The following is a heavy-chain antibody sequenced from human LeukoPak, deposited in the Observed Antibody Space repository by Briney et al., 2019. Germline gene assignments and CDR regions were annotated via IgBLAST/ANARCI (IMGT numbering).Heavy chain of an antibody. Sequence: PGGSLRLSCAASGFTFSSYAMHWVRQAPGKGLEWVAVISYDGSNKYYADSVKGRFTISGDNSKNTLYLQMNSLSAADTAVYYCARYCGGACYGMDVWGQGTPVTVSS. CDR3: ARYCGGACYGMDV. J-gene: IGHJ6*02. D-gene: IGHD2-21*02. CDR1: GFTFSSYA. CDR2: ISYDGSNK. V-gene: IGHV3-30*04.